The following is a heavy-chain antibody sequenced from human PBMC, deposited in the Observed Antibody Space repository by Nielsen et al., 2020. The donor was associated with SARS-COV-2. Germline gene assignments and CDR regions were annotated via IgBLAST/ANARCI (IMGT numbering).Heavy chain of an antibody. CDR2: FDPEDGEI. V-gene: IGHV1-24*01. Sequence: ASVKVSYKVSGYSLTEISMHWVRQAPGKGLEWMGSFDPEDGEIIYAQKFEGRVTMTEDTSTDTAYMELRSLRSEDTAVYYCATSDFTIIPLFWGQGTAVTVSS. CDR3: ATSDFTIIPLF. D-gene: IGHD3-3*01. CDR1: GYSLTEIS. J-gene: IGHJ6*02.